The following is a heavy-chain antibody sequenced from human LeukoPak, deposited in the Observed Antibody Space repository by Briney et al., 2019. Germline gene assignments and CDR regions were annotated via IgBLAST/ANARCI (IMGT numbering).Heavy chain of an antibody. D-gene: IGHD3-16*02. CDR2: IFYSGTT. Sequence: SETLSLTCTVSGDSISSGSYYWSWIRQHPGKGLEWIGYIFYSGTTYYNPSLKSRVTISVDTSKNQFSLKLSSVTAADTAVYYCASAGYDYVWGSYRPFDYWGQGTLVTVSS. CDR1: GDSISSGSYY. V-gene: IGHV4-31*03. J-gene: IGHJ4*02. CDR3: ASAGYDYVWGSYRPFDY.